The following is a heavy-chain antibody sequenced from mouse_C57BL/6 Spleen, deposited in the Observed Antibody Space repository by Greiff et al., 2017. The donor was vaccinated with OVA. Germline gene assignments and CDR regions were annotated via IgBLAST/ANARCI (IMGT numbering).Heavy chain of an antibody. Sequence: QVQLKESGAELVRPGASVTLSCKASGYTFTDYEMHWVKQTPVHGLEWIGAIDPETGGTAYNQKFKGKAILTADKSSSTAYMELRSLTSEDSAVYYCTRSYSKYYAMDYWGQGTSVTVSS. CDR2: IDPETGGT. CDR3: TRSYSKYYAMDY. V-gene: IGHV1-15*01. J-gene: IGHJ4*01. D-gene: IGHD2-5*01. CDR1: GYTFTDYE.